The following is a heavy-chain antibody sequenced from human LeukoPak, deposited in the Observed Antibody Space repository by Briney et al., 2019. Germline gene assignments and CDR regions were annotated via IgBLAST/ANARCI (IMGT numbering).Heavy chain of an antibody. V-gene: IGHV4-39*01. D-gene: IGHD2-21*02. J-gene: IGHJ4*02. CDR3: ARHDRFVVVTAIDY. CDR2: IYYSGST. Sequence: SETLSLTCTVSGGSISSSSYYWGWIRQSPGKGLEWIGSIYYSGSTYYNPSLKSRVTISVDTSKNQFSLKLSSVTAADTAVYYCARHDRFVVVTAIDYWGQGTLVTVSS. CDR1: GGSISSSSYY.